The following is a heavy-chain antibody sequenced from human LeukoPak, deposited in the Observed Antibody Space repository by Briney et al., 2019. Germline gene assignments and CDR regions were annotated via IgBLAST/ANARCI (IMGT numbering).Heavy chain of an antibody. J-gene: IGHJ4*02. CDR1: GFTFSSYE. V-gene: IGHV3-48*03. Sequence: PGGSLRLSCAASGFTFSSYEMNWVRQAPGKGLEWVSYISSSGSTIYYADSAKGRFTISRDNAKNSLYLQMNSLRAEDTAVYYSARDFGPETDSSGWSYFDYWGQGTLVTVSS. CDR3: ARDFGPETDSSGWSYFDY. CDR2: ISSSGSTI. D-gene: IGHD6-19*01.